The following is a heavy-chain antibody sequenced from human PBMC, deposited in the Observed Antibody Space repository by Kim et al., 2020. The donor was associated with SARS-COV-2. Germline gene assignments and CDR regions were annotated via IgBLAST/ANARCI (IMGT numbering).Heavy chain of an antibody. Sequence: GGSLRLSCAASGFTFSSYAMHWVRQAPGEGLEWVAVISYDGSNKYYADSVKGRFTISRDNSKNTLYLQMNSLRAEDTAVYYCARGSPPHQVLLWFGDVYWGQGTLVTVSS. J-gene: IGHJ4*02. D-gene: IGHD3-10*01. CDR1: GFTFSSYA. V-gene: IGHV3-30-3*01. CDR2: ISYDGSNK. CDR3: ARGSPPHQVLLWFGDVY.